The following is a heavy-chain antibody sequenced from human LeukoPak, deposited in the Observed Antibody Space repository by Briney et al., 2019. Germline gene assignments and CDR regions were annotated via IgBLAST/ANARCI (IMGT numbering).Heavy chain of an antibody. CDR3: ARQPDTYYYDSSGSHSGY. V-gene: IGHV1-2*06. D-gene: IGHD3-22*01. Sequence: ASVKVSCKASGYTFTGYYMHWVRQAPGQGLEWMGRINPNSGGTNYAQKFQGRVTMTRDTSISTAYMELSRLRSDDTAVYYCARQPDTYYYDSSGSHSGYWGQGTLVTVSS. J-gene: IGHJ4*02. CDR2: INPNSGGT. CDR1: GYTFTGYY.